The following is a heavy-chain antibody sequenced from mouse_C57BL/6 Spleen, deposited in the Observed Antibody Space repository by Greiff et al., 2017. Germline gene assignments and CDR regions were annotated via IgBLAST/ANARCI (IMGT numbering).Heavy chain of an antibody. CDR3: ARAMIPTGYYAMDY. V-gene: IGHV1-59*01. Sequence: QVHVKQPGAELVRPGTSVKLSCKASGYTFTSYWMHWVKQRPGQGLEWIGVIDPSDSYTNYNQKFKGKATLTVDTSSSTAYMQLSSLTSVDSAVYYFARAMIPTGYYAMDYWGQGTSVPASS. J-gene: IGHJ4*01. D-gene: IGHD2-4*01. CDR2: IDPSDSYT. CDR1: GYTFTSYW.